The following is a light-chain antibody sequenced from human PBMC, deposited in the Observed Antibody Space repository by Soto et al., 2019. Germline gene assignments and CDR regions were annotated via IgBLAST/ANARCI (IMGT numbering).Light chain of an antibody. J-gene: IGKJ3*01. CDR1: QSVSSSY. CDR2: GAS. CDR3: QQYGSLVT. V-gene: IGKV3-20*01. Sequence: EIVLTQSPGTLSLSPGERATLSCRASQSVSSSYLAWYQQKPGQAPRLLIYGASSRATGIPDRFSGSGSGTDFTLTISRLEPEDFAEYYCQQYGSLVTFGPGTKVDIK.